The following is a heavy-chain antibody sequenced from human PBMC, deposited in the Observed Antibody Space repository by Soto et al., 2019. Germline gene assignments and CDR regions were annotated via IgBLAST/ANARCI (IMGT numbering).Heavy chain of an antibody. V-gene: IGHV3-21*01. J-gene: IGHJ6*02. CDR1: GFTFNSYS. Sequence: PGGSLRLSCAASGFTFNSYSMNWVRQAPGKGLEWVSSISSSSSYIYYADSVKGRFTISRDNAKNSLYLQMNSLRAEDTAVYYCARDGQQQLVDYYYYGMDVWGQGTTVTVS. CDR3: ARDGQQQLVDYYYYGMDV. D-gene: IGHD6-13*01. CDR2: ISSSSSYI.